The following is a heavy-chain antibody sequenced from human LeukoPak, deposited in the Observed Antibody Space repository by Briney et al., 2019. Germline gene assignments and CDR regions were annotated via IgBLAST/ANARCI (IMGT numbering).Heavy chain of an antibody. D-gene: IGHD4-23*01. CDR2: IYSGGST. J-gene: IGHJ4*02. CDR3: ARRPDYGGTPTFDY. CDR1: GFTFSSYG. V-gene: IGHV3-66*01. Sequence: GGSLRLSCAASGFTFSSYGMHWVRQAPGKGLEWVSVIYSGGSTYYADSVKGRFTISRDDSKNTLYLQMNSLRVEDTAVYYCARRPDYGGTPTFDYWGQGTLVTVSS.